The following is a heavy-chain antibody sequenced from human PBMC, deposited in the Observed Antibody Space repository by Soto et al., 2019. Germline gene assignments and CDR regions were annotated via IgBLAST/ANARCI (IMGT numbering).Heavy chain of an antibody. D-gene: IGHD2-15*01. CDR2: ISYDGGNK. CDR1: GFTFSSYG. Sequence: SGGSLRLSCAASGFTFSSYGMHWVRQAPGKGLEWVAVISYDGGNKYYGDSVKGRFTISRDNPKNTLYLQMNSLRPEDTAVYYCAKVTGYCSCGSCSRQYYYYSGLDVCGQGPTVTVYS. J-gene: IGHJ6*02. V-gene: IGHV3-30*18. CDR3: AKVTGYCSCGSCSRQYYYYSGLDV.